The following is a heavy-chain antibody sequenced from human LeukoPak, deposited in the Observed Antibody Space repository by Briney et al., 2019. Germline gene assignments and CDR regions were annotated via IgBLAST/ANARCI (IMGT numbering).Heavy chain of an antibody. CDR1: GYSISSGYY. D-gene: IGHD6-19*01. Sequence: SETLSLTCTVSGYSISSGYYWGWIRQPPGKGLEWIGIIYHSGSTYYNPSLKSRVTISVDTSKNQFSLKLSSVTAADTAVYYCARLPLADYYYYYYMDVWGKGTTVTISS. CDR3: ARLPLADYYYYYYMDV. J-gene: IGHJ6*03. CDR2: IYHSGST. V-gene: IGHV4-38-2*02.